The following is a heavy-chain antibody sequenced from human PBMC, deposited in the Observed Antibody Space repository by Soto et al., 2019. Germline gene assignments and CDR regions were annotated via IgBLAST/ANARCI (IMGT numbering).Heavy chain of an antibody. CDR2: IYYSGST. CDR3: ARSTYYYGSGTLRYYYYYYGMDV. Sequence: QVQLQESGPGLVKPSETLSLTCTVSGGSISSYYWSWIRQPPGKGLEWIGYIYYSGSTNYNPSLKSRVTISGDTSKNQFSLKLSSVTAADTAVYYCARSTYYYGSGTLRYYYYYYGMDVWGQGTTVTVSS. CDR1: GGSISSYY. D-gene: IGHD3-10*01. V-gene: IGHV4-59*08. J-gene: IGHJ6*02.